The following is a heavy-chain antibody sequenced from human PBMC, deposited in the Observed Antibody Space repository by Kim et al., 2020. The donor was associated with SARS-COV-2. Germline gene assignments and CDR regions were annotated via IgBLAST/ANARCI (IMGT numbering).Heavy chain of an antibody. CDR3: ASTLGYCSSTSCYATAYDY. CDR2: INHSGST. J-gene: IGHJ4*02. V-gene: IGHV4-34*01. Sequence: SETLSLTCAVYGGSFSGYYWSWIRQPPGKGLEWIGEINHSGSTNYNPSLKSRVTISVDTSKNQFSLKLSSVTAADTAVYYCASTLGYCSSTSCYATAYDYWGQGTLVTVSS. D-gene: IGHD2-2*01. CDR1: GGSFSGYY.